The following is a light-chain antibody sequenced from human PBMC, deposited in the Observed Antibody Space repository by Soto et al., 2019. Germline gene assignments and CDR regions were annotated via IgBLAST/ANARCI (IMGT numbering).Light chain of an antibody. CDR3: HHLNGYPIT. Sequence: IQWTQFPSSLSAYVGDRVTITCRASQGVSSHLAWHQQKPGKAPKLLIYEVSTLQSGVPSRFSGSVSGTDFTLTISSLQPEDFATYYCHHLNGYPITFGQGTRLEIK. CDR2: EVS. CDR1: QGVSSH. J-gene: IGKJ5*01. V-gene: IGKV1-9*01.